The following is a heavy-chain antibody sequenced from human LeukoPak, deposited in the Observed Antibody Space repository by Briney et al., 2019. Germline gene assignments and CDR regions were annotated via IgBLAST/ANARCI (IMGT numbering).Heavy chain of an antibody. J-gene: IGHJ4*02. CDR3: ARGWGPAYCGGDCHRHFDY. D-gene: IGHD2-21*02. CDR1: GGSISSGGYS. V-gene: IGHV4-30-4*07. CDR2: IYNSGST. Sequence: SETLSLTCAVSGGSISSGGYSWNWIRQPPGKGLEWIGYIYNSGSTSYNPSLKSRVSLSVDTSKNLFSLTLNSMTAADTAVYYCARGWGPAYCGGDCHRHFDYWGQGTLVTVSS.